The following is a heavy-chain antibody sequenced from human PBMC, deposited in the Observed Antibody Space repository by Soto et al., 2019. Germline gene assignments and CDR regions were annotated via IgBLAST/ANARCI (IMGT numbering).Heavy chain of an antibody. CDR3: AASQYDFWSGYYGMDV. Sequence: GASVKVSCKASGFTFTSSAVQWVRQARGQRLEWIGWIVVGSGNTNYAQKFQERVTITRDMSTSTAYMELSSLRSEDTAVYYCAASQYDFWSGYYGMDVWGLGTTVTVSS. V-gene: IGHV1-58*01. CDR1: GFTFTSSA. D-gene: IGHD3-3*01. J-gene: IGHJ6*02. CDR2: IVVGSGNT.